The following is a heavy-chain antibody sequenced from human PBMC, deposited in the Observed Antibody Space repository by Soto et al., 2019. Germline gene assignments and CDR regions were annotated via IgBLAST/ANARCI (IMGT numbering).Heavy chain of an antibody. CDR2: IHSDGSST. Sequence: DVQLVESGGGSVQPGGSLSLSCAATGFTFSYYWMHWVRQAPGKGLVWVSRIHSDGSSTTDADSVKGRFTISRDNAKKSRYLQMNSLRAEEPAGYYCARGQWGAFDLWGQGTMVTVAS. J-gene: IGHJ3*01. CDR3: ARGQWGAFDL. CDR1: GFTFSYYW. D-gene: IGHD1-26*01. V-gene: IGHV3-74*01.